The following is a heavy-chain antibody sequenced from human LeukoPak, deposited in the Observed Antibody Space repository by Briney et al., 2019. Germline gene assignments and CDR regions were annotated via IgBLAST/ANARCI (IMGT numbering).Heavy chain of an antibody. D-gene: IGHD3-22*01. V-gene: IGHV1-69*13. CDR1: GGTSSSHA. CDR2: IIPIFGTP. J-gene: IGHJ4*02. CDR3: ARAYYDSSGYLFAY. Sequence: SVKVSCKASGGTSSSHAISWLRQAPGQGLKWMGGIIPIFGTPSYAQEFQGRATITADESTSTASMELSSLRSEDTAVYYCARAYYDSSGYLFAYWGQGTLVTVSS.